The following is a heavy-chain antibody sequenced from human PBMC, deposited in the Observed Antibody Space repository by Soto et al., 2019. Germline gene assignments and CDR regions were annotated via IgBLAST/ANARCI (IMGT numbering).Heavy chain of an antibody. Sequence: SETLSLTCAVYGGSFSGYYWSWIRQPPGKGLEWIGEINHSGSTNYNPSLKSRVTISVDTSKNQFSLKLSSVTAADTAVYYCARGHVTGTIFDYWGQGTLVTVSS. CDR1: GGSFSGYY. V-gene: IGHV4-34*01. J-gene: IGHJ4*02. CDR3: ARGHVTGTIFDY. CDR2: INHSGST. D-gene: IGHD1-7*01.